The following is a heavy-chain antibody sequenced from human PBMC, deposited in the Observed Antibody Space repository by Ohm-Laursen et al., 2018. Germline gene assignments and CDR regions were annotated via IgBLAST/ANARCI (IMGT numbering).Heavy chain of an antibody. Sequence: SVKVSCKASGYTFTSYYMHWVRQAPGQGLEWMGWISAYNGNTNYAQKLQGRVTMTTDTSTNTAYMELRSLRSDDTAVYYCAREGRDPYFDYWGQGTLVTVSS. V-gene: IGHV1-18*04. CDR1: GYTFTSYY. CDR2: ISAYNGNT. J-gene: IGHJ4*02. CDR3: AREGRDPYFDY.